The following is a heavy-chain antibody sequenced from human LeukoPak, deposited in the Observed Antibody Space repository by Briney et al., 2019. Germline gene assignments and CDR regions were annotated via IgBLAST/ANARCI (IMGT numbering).Heavy chain of an antibody. CDR2: ISSSSSYI. CDR3: ARDTTILEYYFDY. CDR1: GFTFSSYS. D-gene: IGHD2-21*01. V-gene: IGHV3-21*01. J-gene: IGHJ4*02. Sequence: GGSLRLSCAASGFTFSSYSMNWVRQARGKGLEWVSSISSSSSYIYHADSVKGRFTISRDNAKNSLYLQMNSLRAEDTAVYYCARDTTILEYYFDYWGQGTLVTVSS.